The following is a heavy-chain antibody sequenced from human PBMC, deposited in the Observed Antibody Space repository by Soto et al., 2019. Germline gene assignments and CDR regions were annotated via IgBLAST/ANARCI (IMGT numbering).Heavy chain of an antibody. D-gene: IGHD1-26*01. Sequence: PSQTLSLTCAISGDSVSSNSATWDWIRQSPSRGLEWLGRTYYRSKWYNDYAVSVKSRITINPDTSNNQLSLQLNSVTPDDTAVYYCARSPPVIGANWFDPWGQGTLVTVSS. V-gene: IGHV6-1*01. CDR2: TYYRSKWYN. CDR1: GDSVSSNSAT. CDR3: ARSPPVIGANWFDP. J-gene: IGHJ5*02.